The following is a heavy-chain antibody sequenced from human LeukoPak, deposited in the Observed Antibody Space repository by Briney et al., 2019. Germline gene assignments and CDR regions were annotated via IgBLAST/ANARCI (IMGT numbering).Heavy chain of an antibody. CDR3: ARDDYGGRDY. V-gene: IGHV4-39*02. CDR1: GGTISSSSYY. D-gene: IGHD4-23*01. Sequence: KSSDTLSLTCTVSGGTISSSSYYWGWIRQPPGKGLEWIGSLYYSGSTYYNPSLKSRVTISVDTFKNQFSLKLSSMTVADTAVYYCARDDYGGRDYWGQGTLVTVSS. J-gene: IGHJ4*02. CDR2: LYYSGST.